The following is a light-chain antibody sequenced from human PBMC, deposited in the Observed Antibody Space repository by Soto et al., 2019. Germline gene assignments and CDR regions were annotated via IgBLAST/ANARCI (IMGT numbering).Light chain of an antibody. V-gene: IGLV2-14*01. Sequence: ALTQPASVSGSPGQSITISCTGTSSDGGGYNFVSWYQQHPGRAPRVMIYEVRRRPSGVSNRLSSSKSGETASLTICAVQAEDEADYYCYTYRGYYTRVFGTGTKVT. CDR3: YTYRGYYTRV. CDR2: EVR. J-gene: IGLJ1*01. CDR1: SSDGGGYNF.